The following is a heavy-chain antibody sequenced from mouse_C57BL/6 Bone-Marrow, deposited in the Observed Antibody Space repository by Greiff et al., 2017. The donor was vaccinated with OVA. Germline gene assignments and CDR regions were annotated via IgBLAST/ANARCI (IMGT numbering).Heavy chain of an antibody. D-gene: IGHD3-3*01. Sequence: VKLVESGAELARPGASVKMSCKASGYTFTSYTMHWVKQRPGQGLEWIGYINPSSGYTKYNQKFKDKATLTADKSSSTAYMQLSSLTSEDSAVYYCARGDPSFAYWGQGTLVTVSA. CDR3: ARGDPSFAY. J-gene: IGHJ3*01. CDR1: GYTFTSYT. V-gene: IGHV1-4*01. CDR2: INPSSGYT.